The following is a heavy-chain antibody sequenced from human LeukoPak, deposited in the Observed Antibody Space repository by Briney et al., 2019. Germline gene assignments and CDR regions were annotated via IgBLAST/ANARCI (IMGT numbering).Heavy chain of an antibody. CDR2: ISAYNGNT. CDR1: GYTFTTYA. V-gene: IGHV1-18*01. J-gene: IGHJ6*02. CDR3: ARDIVVVPAAIWADYYYYGMDV. D-gene: IGHD2-2*01. Sequence: GASVKVSCKVSGYTFTTYAMNWVRQAPGQGLEWMGWISAYNGNTNYAQKLQGRVTMTTDTSTSTAYMELRSLRSDDTAVYYCARDIVVVPAAIWADYYYYGMDVWGQGTTVTVSS.